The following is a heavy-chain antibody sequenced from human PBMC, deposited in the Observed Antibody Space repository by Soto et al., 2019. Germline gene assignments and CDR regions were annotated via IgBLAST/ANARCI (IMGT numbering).Heavy chain of an antibody. V-gene: IGHV5-10-1*01. CDR3: ARHGSKGNIVVVVAATGNWFDP. CDR2: IDPSDSYT. CDR1: GYSFTSYG. D-gene: IGHD2-15*01. Sequence: PGESLKISWKGSGYSFTSYGISWVRQMPGKGLEWMGRIDPSDSYTNYSPSFQGHVTISADKSISTAYLQWSSLKASDTAMYYCARHGSKGNIVVVVAATGNWFDPWGQGTLVTVSS. J-gene: IGHJ5*02.